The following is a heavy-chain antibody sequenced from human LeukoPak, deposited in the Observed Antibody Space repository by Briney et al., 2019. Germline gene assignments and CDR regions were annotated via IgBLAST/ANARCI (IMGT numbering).Heavy chain of an antibody. CDR2: MNPNSGNT. CDR3: ARSRGRGIQPLNWFDP. J-gene: IGHJ5*02. CDR1: GYTFTSYD. Sequence: ASVKLSCKASGYTFTSYDINWVRQAPGQGLEWMGWMNPNSGNTGSAQKFQGRVTMTRNTSISTAYMELSSLRSEDTAVYYCARSRGRGIQPLNWFDPWGQGTLVTVSS. V-gene: IGHV1-8*01. D-gene: IGHD5-18*01.